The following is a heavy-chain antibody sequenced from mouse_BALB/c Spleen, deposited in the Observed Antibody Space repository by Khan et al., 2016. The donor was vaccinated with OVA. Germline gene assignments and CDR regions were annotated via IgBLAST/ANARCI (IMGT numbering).Heavy chain of an antibody. CDR3: ARWGGNYPSYAMDY. Sequence: QVQLQQSGPELVKPGASVRISCKASGYTFTSYYIHWVKQRPGQGLEWIGWIYPGNVNTKYNEKFKGKATLTVDTSSSTAYMQLSSLTSEDSAVYFCARWGGNYPSYAMDYWGQGTSVTVSS. V-gene: IGHV1S56*01. D-gene: IGHD2-1*01. CDR1: GYTFTSYY. CDR2: IYPGNVNT. J-gene: IGHJ4*01.